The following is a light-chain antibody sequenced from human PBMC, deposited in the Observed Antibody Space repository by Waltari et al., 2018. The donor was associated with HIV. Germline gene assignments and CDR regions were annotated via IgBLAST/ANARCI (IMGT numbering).Light chain of an antibody. CDR3: GTWDTSLSAGV. CDR1: DSNIGNNY. V-gene: IGLV1-51*01. Sequence: QSVLTQPPSVSATPGQKVTISCSGSDSNIGNNYVSWYQQLPGTAPKLLIYDNKQRPSGIPDRFSGSRAGTSATLGVTGLQTGDEADYYCGTWDTSLSAGVFGGGTKLTVL. J-gene: IGLJ2*01. CDR2: DNK.